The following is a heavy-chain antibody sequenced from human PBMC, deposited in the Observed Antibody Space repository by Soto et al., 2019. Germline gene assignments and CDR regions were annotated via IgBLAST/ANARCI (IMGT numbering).Heavy chain of an antibody. J-gene: IGHJ6*02. CDR1: GFTFSSYD. D-gene: IGHD6-19*01. CDR3: ARVASSGWPRYYYYGMDV. V-gene: IGHV3-13*01. CDR2: IGTAGDT. Sequence: EVQLVESGGGLVQPGGSLRLSCAASGFTFSSYDMHWVRQATGKGLEWVSAIGTAGDTYYPGSVKGRFTISRENAKNSLYLQMNSLRAGDTAVYYCARVASSGWPRYYYYGMDVWGQGTTVTVSS.